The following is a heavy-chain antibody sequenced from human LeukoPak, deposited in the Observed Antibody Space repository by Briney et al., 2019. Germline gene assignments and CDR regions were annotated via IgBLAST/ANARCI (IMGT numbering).Heavy chain of an antibody. CDR1: GFPFRSYA. J-gene: IGHJ6*03. Sequence: SGGSLRLSCAASGFPFRSYAMHWVRQAPGKGLEWVAFIRYDGSYKYYADSVKGRFTISRDNSKNTLSLQMNSLRAEDTAVYYCAKNPYGDYVLDYYYYMDVWGKGTTVTISS. D-gene: IGHD4-17*01. CDR3: AKNPYGDYVLDYYYYMDV. V-gene: IGHV3-30*02. CDR2: IRYDGSYK.